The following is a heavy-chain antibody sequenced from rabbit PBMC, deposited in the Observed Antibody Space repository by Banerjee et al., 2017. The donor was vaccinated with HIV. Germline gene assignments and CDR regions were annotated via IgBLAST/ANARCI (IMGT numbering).Heavy chain of an antibody. CDR2: INTSSGNT. V-gene: IGHV1S45*01. D-gene: IGHD4-1*01. CDR3: ARDLAGVIGWNFNL. CDR1: GFDFSSNA. Sequence: QEQLEESGGDLVKPEGSLTLTCEASGFDFSSNAICWVRQAPGKGLEWIACINTSSGNTVYASWAKGRFTISRTSSTTVTLQMTSLTAADTATYFCARDLAGVIGWNFNLWGPGTLVTVS. J-gene: IGHJ4*01.